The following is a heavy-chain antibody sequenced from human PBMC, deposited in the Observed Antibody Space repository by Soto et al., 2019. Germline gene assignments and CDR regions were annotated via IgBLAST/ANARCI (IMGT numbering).Heavy chain of an antibody. CDR2: IIPILGIA. Sequence: QVQLVQSGAEVKKPGSSVKVSCKASGGTFSSYTISWVRQAPGQGLEWMGRIIPILGIANYAQKFQGRVTITADKSTSTAYMELSSLRSEDLAVYYCARDSYDSSGYFVAEYFQHWGQGTLVTVSS. V-gene: IGHV1-69*08. J-gene: IGHJ1*01. CDR1: GGTFSSYT. D-gene: IGHD3-22*01. CDR3: ARDSYDSSGYFVAEYFQH.